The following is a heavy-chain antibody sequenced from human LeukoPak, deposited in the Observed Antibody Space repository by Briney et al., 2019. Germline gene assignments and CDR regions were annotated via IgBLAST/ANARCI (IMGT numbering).Heavy chain of an antibody. D-gene: IGHD6-19*01. CDR3: ASAAGPFDN. Sequence: GRSLRLSCAASGFIFSSYGMHWVRQAPGKGLEWVAVIWYDGSIKYYADSVKGRFTISRDNSKNTLYLQMSSLRAEDTALYYCASAAGPFDNWGQGTLVTVSS. V-gene: IGHV3-33*01. J-gene: IGHJ4*02. CDR1: GFIFSSYG. CDR2: IWYDGSIK.